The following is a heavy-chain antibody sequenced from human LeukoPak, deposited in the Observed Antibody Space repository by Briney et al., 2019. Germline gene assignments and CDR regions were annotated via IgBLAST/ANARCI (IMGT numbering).Heavy chain of an antibody. CDR1: GGSISSGGYS. J-gene: IGHJ6*02. Sequence: SETLSLTCVVSGGSISSGGYSWSWIRQPPGKGLEWIGYIYHSGSTYYNPSLKSRVTISVDRSKNQFSLKLSSVTAADTAVYYCASRLADYGMDVWGQGTTVTVSS. V-gene: IGHV4-30-2*01. CDR2: IYHSGST. D-gene: IGHD2-21*01. CDR3: ASRLADYGMDV.